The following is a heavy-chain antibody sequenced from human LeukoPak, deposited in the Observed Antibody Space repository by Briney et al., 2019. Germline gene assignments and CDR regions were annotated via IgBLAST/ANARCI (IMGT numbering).Heavy chain of an antibody. CDR2: TSGGGGST. J-gene: IGHJ5*02. CDR3: AKVYCSSTSCYKFDP. V-gene: IGHV3-23*01. D-gene: IGHD2-2*02. CDR1: GFTFSSYV. Sequence: PGGSLRLSCAASGFTFSSYVMNWVRQAPGKGLEWVSTTSGGGGSTYYADSVKGRFTISRDNSKNTLYLQMNSLRAEDTAVYYCAKVYCSSTSCYKFDPWGQGTLVTVSS.